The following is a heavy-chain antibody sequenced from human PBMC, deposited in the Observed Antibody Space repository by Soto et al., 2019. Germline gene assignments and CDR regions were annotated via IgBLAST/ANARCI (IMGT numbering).Heavy chain of an antibody. Sequence: PGGSLRLSCAASGFTFSSYWMSWVRQAPGKGLEWVANIKQDGSEKYYVDSVKGRFTISRDNAKNSLYLQMNSLRAEDTAVYYCARDFLEWFPYYFDYWGQGTLVTVSS. CDR3: ARDFLEWFPYYFDY. CDR1: GFTFSSYW. CDR2: IKQDGSEK. V-gene: IGHV3-7*01. D-gene: IGHD3-3*01. J-gene: IGHJ4*02.